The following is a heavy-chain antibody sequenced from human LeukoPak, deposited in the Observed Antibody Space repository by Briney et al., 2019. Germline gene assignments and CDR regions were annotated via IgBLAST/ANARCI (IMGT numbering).Heavy chain of an antibody. CDR2: ISSSSSYI. V-gene: IGHV3-21*01. CDR1: GFTFSSYS. Sequence: PGGSLRLSCAASGFTFSSYSMNWVRQAPGKGLEWVSSISSSSSYIYYADSVKGRFTISRDNAKNSLYLQMNSLRAEDTAVYYCARDRANYGSGSSPFDYWGQGTLVTVSS. D-gene: IGHD3-10*01. CDR3: ARDRANYGSGSSPFDY. J-gene: IGHJ4*02.